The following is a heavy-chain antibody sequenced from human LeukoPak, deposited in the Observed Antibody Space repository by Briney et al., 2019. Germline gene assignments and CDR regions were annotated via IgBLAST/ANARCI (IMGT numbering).Heavy chain of an antibody. CDR2: IYYSGST. J-gene: IGHJ5*02. D-gene: IGHD2-15*01. CDR3: ARVYCSGGSCSFDP. CDR1: GGSISSYY. V-gene: IGHV4-59*01. Sequence: SETLSPTCTVSGGSISSYYWSWIRQPPGKGLEWIGYIYYSGSTNYNPSLKSRVTISVDTSKNQFSLKLSSVTAADTAVYYCARVYCSGGSCSFDPWGQGTLVTVSS.